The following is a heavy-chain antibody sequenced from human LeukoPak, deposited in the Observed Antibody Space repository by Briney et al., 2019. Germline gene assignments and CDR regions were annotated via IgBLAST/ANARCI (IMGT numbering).Heavy chain of an antibody. V-gene: IGHV3-74*01. CDR2: INSDGSST. Sequence: GGSLRLSCAASGFTFDDYTMHWVRQAPGKGLVWVSRINSDGSSTSYADSVKGRFTISRDNAKNTLYLQMNSLRAEDTAVYYCARVTVRGVPWGQGTLVTVSS. CDR3: ARVTVRGVP. CDR1: GFTFDDYT. D-gene: IGHD3-10*01. J-gene: IGHJ4*02.